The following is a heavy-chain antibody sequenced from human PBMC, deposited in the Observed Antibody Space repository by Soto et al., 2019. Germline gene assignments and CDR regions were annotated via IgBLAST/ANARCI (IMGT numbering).Heavy chain of an antibody. V-gene: IGHV3-21*01. CDR1: GFAFSTDS. CDR2: ISSRSDI. J-gene: IGHJ6*02. Sequence: GGSLRLSCVGSGFAFSTDSINWVRQAPGKGLEWVSSISSRSDIYYADSVKGRFTISRDNAKNSVSLQMNSLRAEDTAVYYCARASQMVINPYYYPMDVWGQGTTVTVSS. D-gene: IGHD3-22*01. CDR3: ARASQMVINPYYYPMDV.